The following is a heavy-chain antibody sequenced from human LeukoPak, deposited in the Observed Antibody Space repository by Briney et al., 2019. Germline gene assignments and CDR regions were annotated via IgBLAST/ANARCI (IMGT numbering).Heavy chain of an antibody. J-gene: IGHJ6*03. Sequence: ASVKVSCKASGGTFSSYAISWVRQAPGQGLEWMGIVNPSDGSTSYAQKFQGRVTMTRDTSTSTVYMELSSLRSDDTAVYYCARRVYCSSTSCYHYYYYMDVWGKGTTVTVSS. CDR1: GGTFSSYA. D-gene: IGHD2-2*01. V-gene: IGHV1-46*03. CDR2: VNPSDGST. CDR3: ARRVYCSSTSCYHYYYYMDV.